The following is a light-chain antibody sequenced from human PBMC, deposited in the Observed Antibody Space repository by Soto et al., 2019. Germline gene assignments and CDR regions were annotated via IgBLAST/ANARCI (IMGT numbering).Light chain of an antibody. J-gene: IGKJ4*01. V-gene: IGKV1-27*01. CDR2: AAP. Sequence: DIQMTQSPSSLSASVGDRVTITCRANEGIGNYLAWYQQKAGKGPEVLIYAAPTLQSGFPSRFSGSGSGTHFTLTITSLQPEDVATYYCQRYNSVYQAFGGGTKVEIK. CDR1: EGIGNY. CDR3: QRYNSVYQA.